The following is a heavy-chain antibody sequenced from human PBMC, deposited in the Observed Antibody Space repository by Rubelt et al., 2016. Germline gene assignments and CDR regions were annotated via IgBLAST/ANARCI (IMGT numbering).Heavy chain of an antibody. CDR3: AKDSRSSGWYAGMDV. V-gene: IGHV3-23*01. Sequence: GGSLRLSCAASGFPFSTYAMSWVRQAPGKGLEWVSGISGSGGDTFYADSVKGRFTISRDNSKNTVYLQMNSLRAEDTAVYYYAKDSRSSGWYAGMDVWGQGTTVTVSS. J-gene: IGHJ6*02. CDR2: ISGSGGDT. CDR1: GFPFSTYA. D-gene: IGHD6-19*01.